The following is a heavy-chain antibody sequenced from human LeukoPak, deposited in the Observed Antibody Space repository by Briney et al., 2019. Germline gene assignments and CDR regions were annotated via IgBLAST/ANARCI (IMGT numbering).Heavy chain of an antibody. CDR3: ARSSGSGGDYSWAFDI. D-gene: IGHD2-21*02. J-gene: IGHJ3*02. V-gene: IGHV3-53*04. Sequence: GGSLRLSCAASGFTVSSNYMSWVRQAPGKGLEWVSVIYSGGSTYYADSVKGRFTISRHNSKNTLYLQMNSLRAEDTAVYYCARSSGSGGDYSWAFDIWGQGTMVPVSS. CDR2: IYSGGST. CDR1: GFTVSSNY.